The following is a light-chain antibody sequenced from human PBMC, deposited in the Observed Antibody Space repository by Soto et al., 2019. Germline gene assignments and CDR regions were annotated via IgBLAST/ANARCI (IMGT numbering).Light chain of an antibody. CDR2: DAS. CDR3: QQYNTYSWT. CDR1: QGISSW. V-gene: IGKV1-5*01. Sequence: IQMTQSPSTLSASVGDKVTITCRASQGISSWLAWYQQKPGKAPKLLIYDASSLESGVPSRFRGSGSGTEFTLTISSLQPDDFETYYCQQYNTYSWTFGQGTKVDIK. J-gene: IGKJ1*01.